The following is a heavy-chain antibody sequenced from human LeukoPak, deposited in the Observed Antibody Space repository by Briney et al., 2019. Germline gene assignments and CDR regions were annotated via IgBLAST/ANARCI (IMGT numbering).Heavy chain of an antibody. CDR1: GFTFSSYG. CDR2: ISYDGSNK. Sequence: GRSLRLSCAASGFTFSSYGMHWVRQAPGKGLEWVAVISYDGSNKYYADSVKGRFTISRDNSKNTLYLQMNSLRAEDTAVYYCAKGGRWGQGTLVTVSS. J-gene: IGHJ4*02. CDR3: AKGGR. V-gene: IGHV3-30*18. D-gene: IGHD3-10*01.